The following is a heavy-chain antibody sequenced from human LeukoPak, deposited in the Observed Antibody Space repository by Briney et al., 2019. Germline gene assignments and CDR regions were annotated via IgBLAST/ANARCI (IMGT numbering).Heavy chain of an antibody. CDR1: GFTFSSYG. J-gene: IGHJ5*02. Sequence: GGSLRLSCAASGFTFSSYGMHWVRRAPGKGLEWVAFIRYDGSNKYYADSVKGRFTISRDNSKNTLYLQMNSLRAEDTAVYYCARDRDCSSTSCYHVLDPWGQGTLVTVSS. CDR3: ARDRDCSSTSCYHVLDP. V-gene: IGHV3-30*02. CDR2: IRYDGSNK. D-gene: IGHD2-2*01.